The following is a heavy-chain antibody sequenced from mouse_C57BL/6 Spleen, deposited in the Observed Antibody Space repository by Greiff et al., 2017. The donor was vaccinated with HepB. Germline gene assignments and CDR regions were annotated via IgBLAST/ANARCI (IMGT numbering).Heavy chain of an antibody. J-gene: IGHJ1*03. D-gene: IGHD2-12*01. CDR1: GYTFTEYT. CDR3: ARHEVYDRYFDV. V-gene: IGHV1-62-2*01. CDR2: FYPGSGSI. Sequence: VKVVESGAELVKPGASVKLSCKASGYTFTEYTIHWVKQRSGQGLEWIGWFYPGSGSIKYNEKFKDKATLTADKSSSTVYMELSRLTSEDSAVYFCARHEVYDRYFDVWGTGTTVTVSS.